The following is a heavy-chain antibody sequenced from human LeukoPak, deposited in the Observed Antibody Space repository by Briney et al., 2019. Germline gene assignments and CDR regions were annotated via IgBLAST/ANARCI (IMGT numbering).Heavy chain of an antibody. D-gene: IGHD3-22*01. J-gene: IGHJ4*02. Sequence: SETLSLTCTVSGGSISSYYWSWIRQPPGKGLEWIGYIYYSGSTNYNPSLKSRVTISADTSKNQFSLKLSSATAADTAVYYCARGTMIVFDYWGQGTLVTVSS. CDR1: GGSISSYY. CDR2: IYYSGST. CDR3: ARGTMIVFDY. V-gene: IGHV4-59*01.